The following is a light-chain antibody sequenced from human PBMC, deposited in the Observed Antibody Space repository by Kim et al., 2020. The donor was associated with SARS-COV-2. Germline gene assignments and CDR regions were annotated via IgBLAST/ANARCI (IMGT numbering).Light chain of an antibody. V-gene: IGLV1-40*01. CDR1: SSNIGADYD. J-gene: IGLJ1*01. CDR2: VNN. CDR3: QSYDSSLSGYV. Sequence: QPVLTQPPSVSGAPGRRVAISCTGSSSNIGADYDVHWYQHLPGTAPKLLIYVNNNRPSGVPDRFSGSKSGTSASLAITGLQAEDEADYYCQSYDSSLSGYVFGTGTKVTVL.